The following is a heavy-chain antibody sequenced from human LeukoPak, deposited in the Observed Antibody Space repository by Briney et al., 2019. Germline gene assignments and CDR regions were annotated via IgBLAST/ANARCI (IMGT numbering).Heavy chain of an antibody. J-gene: IGHJ4*02. D-gene: IGHD5-18*01. V-gene: IGHV3-33*06. Sequence: GGSLRLSCAASGFTFSSYGMHWVRQAPGKGLEWVAVIWYDGSNKYYADSVKGRFTISRDNSKNTLYLQMNSLRAEDTAVYYCAKDLDALWSLFDYWGQGTLVTVSS. CDR2: IWYDGSNK. CDR3: AKDLDALWSLFDY. CDR1: GFTFSSYG.